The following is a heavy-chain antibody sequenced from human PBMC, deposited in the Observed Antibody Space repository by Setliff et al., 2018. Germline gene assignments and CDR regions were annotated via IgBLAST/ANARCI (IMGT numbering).Heavy chain of an antibody. Sequence: PGESLKISCKGSGYSFSTCWIGWVRQMPGKGLEWMGIIYPGDSITRYSPSFQGQVTISADKSISTAYLQWSSLEASDTAMYYCARHRGYSYGLDYWGQGTLVTVSS. J-gene: IGHJ4*02. CDR1: GYSFSTCW. CDR2: IYPGDSIT. CDR3: ARHRGYSYGLDY. V-gene: IGHV5-51*01. D-gene: IGHD5-18*01.